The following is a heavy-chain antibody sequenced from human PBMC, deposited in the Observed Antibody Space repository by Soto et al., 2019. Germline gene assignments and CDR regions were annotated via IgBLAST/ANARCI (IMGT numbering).Heavy chain of an antibody. D-gene: IGHD6-19*01. V-gene: IGHV1-46*03. Sequence: ASVKVSCKASGYTFTSYYMHWVRQAPGQGLEWMGIINPSGGSTSYAQKFQGRVTMTRDTSTSTVYMELSSLRSEDTAVYYCAREDSSGYTKGNFDYWRQGTLVTVSS. J-gene: IGHJ4*02. CDR2: INPSGGST. CDR1: GYTFTSYY. CDR3: AREDSSGYTKGNFDY.